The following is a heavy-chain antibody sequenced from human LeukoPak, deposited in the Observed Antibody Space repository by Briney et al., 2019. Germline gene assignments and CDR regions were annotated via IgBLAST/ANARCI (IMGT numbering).Heavy chain of an antibody. D-gene: IGHD2-2*01. CDR3: ERSRCSASTSCYYFFFFDS. CDR1: GGTFSSYA. Sequence: ASVKVSCKASGGTFSSYAITWVRQAPGQGLEWMAWSSGTGYNTEYAQKFQGRVTMTTDTSTSTAYLELRSLRSDDTAVYYCERSRCSASTSCYYFFFFDSWGQGTLVTVSS. CDR2: SSGTGYNT. J-gene: IGHJ4*02. V-gene: IGHV1-18*01.